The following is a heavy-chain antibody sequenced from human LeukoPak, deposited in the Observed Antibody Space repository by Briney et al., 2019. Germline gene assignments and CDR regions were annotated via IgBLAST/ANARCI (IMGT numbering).Heavy chain of an antibody. CDR3: ARNTAMVFDY. Sequence: SETLSLTCTVSSGSFSSSSFYWGWIRQPPGKGLEWIGSIYYSGSTYYNPSLKSRVTISVDTSKNQFSLKLSSVTAADTAVYYCARNTAMVFDYWGQGTLVTVSS. J-gene: IGHJ4*02. CDR2: IYYSGST. CDR1: SGSFSSSSFY. V-gene: IGHV4-39*07. D-gene: IGHD5-18*01.